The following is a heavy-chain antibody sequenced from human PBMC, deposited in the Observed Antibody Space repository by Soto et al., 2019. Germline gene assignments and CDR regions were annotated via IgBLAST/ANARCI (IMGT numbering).Heavy chain of an antibody. J-gene: IGHJ6*02. D-gene: IGHD3-22*01. CDR1: GGSISSYY. Sequence: ETLSLTCTVSGGSISSYYWSWIRQPPGKGLEWIGYIYYSGSTNYNPSLKSRVTISVDTSKNQFSLKLSSVTAADTAVYYCARDYSMNSARSDYYGMDVWGQGTTVTVSS. CDR3: ARDYSMNSARSDYYGMDV. V-gene: IGHV4-59*01. CDR2: IYYSGST.